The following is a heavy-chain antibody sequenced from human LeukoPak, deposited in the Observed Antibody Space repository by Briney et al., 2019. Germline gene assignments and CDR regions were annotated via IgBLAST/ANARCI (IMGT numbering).Heavy chain of an antibody. CDR3: AKGGHYYDSSGYYLNDY. CDR1: GFTFSSHA. CDR2: ISGHGDTT. V-gene: IGHV3-23*01. J-gene: IGHJ4*02. Sequence: AGGSLRLSCAASGFTFSSHAMIWVRQAPGKGLEWVSTISGHGDTTYYADSVKGRFTISRDNSKNTLYLQMNSLRAEDTAVYYCAKGGHYYDSSGYYLNDYWGQGTLVTVSS. D-gene: IGHD3-22*01.